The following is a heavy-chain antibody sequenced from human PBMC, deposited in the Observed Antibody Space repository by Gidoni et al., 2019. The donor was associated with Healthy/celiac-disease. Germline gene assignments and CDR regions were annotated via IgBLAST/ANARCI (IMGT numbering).Heavy chain of an antibody. CDR2: FEPEDGET. D-gene: IGHD3-10*01. Sequence: QVQLVQSGAAVQKPGASVKVSCKVSGYTLTELAMHWVRQAPGKGLEWMGGFEPEDGETIYAQKFQGRVTMTEDTSTDTAYMELSSLRSEDTAVYYCEAGIRVRPYYFDYWGQGTLVTVSS. V-gene: IGHV1-24*01. J-gene: IGHJ4*02. CDR1: GYTLTELA. CDR3: EAGIRVRPYYFDY.